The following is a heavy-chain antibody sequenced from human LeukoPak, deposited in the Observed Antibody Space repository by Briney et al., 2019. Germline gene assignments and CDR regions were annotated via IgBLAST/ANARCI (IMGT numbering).Heavy chain of an antibody. CDR3: AKGPAMVRGTFDP. Sequence: GGSLRLSCATSGFTFSSYAMSWVRQAPGKGLEWVSSISGSGGNTYYADSVKGRFAISRDYSKNTLYLQMNSLRTEETAVYYCAKGPAMVRGTFDPWGQGTLVTVSS. V-gene: IGHV3-23*01. D-gene: IGHD3-10*01. J-gene: IGHJ5*02. CDR1: GFTFSSYA. CDR2: ISGSGGNT.